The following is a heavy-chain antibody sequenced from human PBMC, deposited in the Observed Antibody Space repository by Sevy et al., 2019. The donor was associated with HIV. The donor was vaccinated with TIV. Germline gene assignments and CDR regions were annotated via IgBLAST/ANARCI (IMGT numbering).Heavy chain of an antibody. D-gene: IGHD2-2*01. J-gene: IGHJ6*02. V-gene: IGHV3-7*03. CDR1: GFTFSNYW. CDR2: IKLDGSEK. CDR3: ARDCSSTSCLWGLDV. Sequence: GGSLRLSCAASGFTFSNYWMSWVRQAPGKGLEWVANIKLDGSEKYYVDSVKGRFTISRDNAKNSLYLQMNSLRAEDTALYYCARDCSSTSCLWGLDVWGQGTPVTVSS.